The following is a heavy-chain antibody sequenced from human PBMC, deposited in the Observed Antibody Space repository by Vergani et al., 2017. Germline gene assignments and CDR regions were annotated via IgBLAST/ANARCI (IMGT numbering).Heavy chain of an antibody. V-gene: IGHV3-33*01. D-gene: IGHD7-27*01. CDR3: ARCTPNWGLGSYIDY. Sequence: QVQLVESGGGVVQPGRSLRLSCAASGFTFSSYGMHWVRQAPGKGLEWVAVIWYDGSNKYYADSVKGRFTISRDNSKNTLYLQMNSLRAEDTAVYYCARCTPNWGLGSYIDYWGQGTLVTVSS. CDR2: IWYDGSNK. CDR1: GFTFSSYG. J-gene: IGHJ4*02.